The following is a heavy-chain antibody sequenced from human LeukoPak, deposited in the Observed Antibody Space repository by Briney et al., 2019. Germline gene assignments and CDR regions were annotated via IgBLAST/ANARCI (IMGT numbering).Heavy chain of an antibody. CDR2: MHPNNGDT. CDR1: GYTFTSYN. Sequence: ASVKVSCKASGYTFTSYNINWVRQAPGQGLEWMAWMHPNNGDTGYAQKFQDRVTVTSNTSISTAYMELRSLTSEDTAVYYCARGHSYYDSSGYSRGVQHWGQGTLVTVSS. D-gene: IGHD3-22*01. CDR3: ARGHSYYDSSGYSRGVQH. J-gene: IGHJ1*01. V-gene: IGHV1-8*03.